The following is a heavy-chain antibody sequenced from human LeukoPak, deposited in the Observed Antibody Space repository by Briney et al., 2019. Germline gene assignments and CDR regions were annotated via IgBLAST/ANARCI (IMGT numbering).Heavy chain of an antibody. CDR1: GGSFSGYY. CDR3: ARGYTYYGSGSPPGDV. J-gene: IGHJ6*04. CDR2: IDHSGST. D-gene: IGHD3-10*01. V-gene: IGHV4-34*01. Sequence: SGTLSLTCAVYGGSFSGYYWSWIRHPPGRGLEWIAEIDHSGSTHYNPSLKSRVIISVDMSQHQVSLRLNSLTAADTAVYYCARGYTYYGSGSPPGDVWGNGTSVIVSS.